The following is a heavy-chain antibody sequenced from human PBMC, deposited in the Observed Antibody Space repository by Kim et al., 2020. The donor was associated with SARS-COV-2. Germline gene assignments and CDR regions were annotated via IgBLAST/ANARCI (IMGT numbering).Heavy chain of an antibody. V-gene: IGHV3-23*01. J-gene: IGHJ4*02. Sequence: GGSLRLSCAASGFTFSSYAMSWVRQAPGKGLEWVSAISGSGGSTYYADSVKGRFTISRDNSKNTLYLQMNSLRAEDTAVYYCAKGVGGAIFGVVINTRGEIFDYWGQGTLVTVSS. CDR2: ISGSGGST. CDR3: AKGVGGAIFGVVINTRGEIFDY. CDR1: GFTFSSYA. D-gene: IGHD3-3*01.